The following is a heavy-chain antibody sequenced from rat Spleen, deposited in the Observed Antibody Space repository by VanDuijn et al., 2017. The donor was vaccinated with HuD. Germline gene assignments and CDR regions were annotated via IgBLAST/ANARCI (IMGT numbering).Heavy chain of an antibody. CDR2: ITHDGTST. V-gene: IGHV5-7*01. D-gene: IGHD1-7*01. Sequence: EVQLVESGGGLVQPGRSLKLSCAASGFIFSNYNMAWVRQAPKKGLEWVATITHDGTSTFYRDSVKGRFTISRDNAKSTLYLQMDSLRSEDTATYYCTRPSFGYPFAYWGQGTLVTVSS. CDR3: TRPSFGYPFAY. J-gene: IGHJ3*01. CDR1: GFIFSNYN.